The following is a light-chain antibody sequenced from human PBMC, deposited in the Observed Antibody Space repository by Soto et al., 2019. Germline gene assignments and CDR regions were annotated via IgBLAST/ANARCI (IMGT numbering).Light chain of an antibody. CDR1: QSVSSSTY. J-gene: IGKJ1*01. Sequence: EIVLTQSPGTLSLSPGERATLSCRASQSVSSSTYLAWYQQKPGQAPRLLIYDASSRATGIPDRFSGSGSGTGFTLTISRLEPEDFALYYCQQYGSSPITFGQGTKVDIK. CDR3: QQYGSSPIT. CDR2: DAS. V-gene: IGKV3-20*01.